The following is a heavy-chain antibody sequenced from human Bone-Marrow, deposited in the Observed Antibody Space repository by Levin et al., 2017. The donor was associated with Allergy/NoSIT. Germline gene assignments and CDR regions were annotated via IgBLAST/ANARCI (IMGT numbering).Heavy chain of an antibody. V-gene: IGHV7-4-1*02. Sequence: ASVKVSCKASGYTFTSYLMNWVRQAPGQGLEWMGWINTNTGNPTYAQGFTGRFVLPLDTSVSTAYLQISSLKAEDTAVYYCAGDLTSSWLRNDAGDIWGQGTMVTVSA. CDR3: AGDLTSSWLRNDAGDI. CDR2: INTNTGNP. J-gene: IGHJ3*02. CDR1: GYTFTSYL. D-gene: IGHD6-13*01.